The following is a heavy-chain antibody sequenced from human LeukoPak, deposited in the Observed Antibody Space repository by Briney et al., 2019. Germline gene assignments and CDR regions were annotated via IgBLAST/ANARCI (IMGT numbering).Heavy chain of an antibody. CDR2: ISYTADT. V-gene: IGHV4-59*02. CDR3: ARDSRTLSSGWLDRFDP. Sequence: SETLSLTCTVSGDSVNTNYWSWVRQSPGRGLEWIGHISYTADTNYNPSLESRVTMSVDTSKNQFSLKVTSVTAADTAVYYCARDSRTLSSGWLDRFDPWGQGTLVTVSS. J-gene: IGHJ5*02. CDR1: GDSVNTNY. D-gene: IGHD6-19*01.